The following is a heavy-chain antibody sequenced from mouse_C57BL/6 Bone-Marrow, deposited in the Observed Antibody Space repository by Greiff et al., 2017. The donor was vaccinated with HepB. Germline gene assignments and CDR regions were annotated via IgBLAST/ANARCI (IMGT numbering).Heavy chain of an antibody. CDR3: ARGHSSGYVYYAMDY. CDR1: GFTFSDFY. Sequence: EVKLVESGGGLVQSGRSLRLSCATSGFTFSDFYMEWVRQAPGKGLEWIAASRNKANDYTTEYSASVKGRFIVSRDTSQSILYLQMNALRAEDTAIYYWARGHSSGYVYYAMDYWGQGTSVTVSS. D-gene: IGHD3-2*02. V-gene: IGHV7-1*01. CDR2: SRNKANDYTT. J-gene: IGHJ4*01.